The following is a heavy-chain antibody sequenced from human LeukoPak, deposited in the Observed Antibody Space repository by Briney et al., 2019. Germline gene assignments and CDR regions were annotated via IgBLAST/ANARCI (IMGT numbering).Heavy chain of an antibody. CDR2: INQDGSEK. CDR1: GFTFSNAW. Sequence: PGGSLRLSCAASGFTFSNAWMSWVRQAPGKGLEWAANINQDGSEKNYVDSVKGRFTISRDNAKNSVYLQMNSLRAEDTAVYYCVRGKGWLDPWGQGILVTVSS. J-gene: IGHJ5*02. CDR3: VRGKGWLDP. V-gene: IGHV3-7*03.